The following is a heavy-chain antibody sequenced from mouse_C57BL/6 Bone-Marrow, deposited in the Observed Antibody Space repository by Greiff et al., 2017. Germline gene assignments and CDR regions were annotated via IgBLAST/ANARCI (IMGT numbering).Heavy chain of an antibody. CDR3: ARGGAYEYGGDY. CDR2: IYPRSGNT. J-gene: IGHJ2*01. D-gene: IGHD2-4*01. V-gene: IGHV1-81*01. Sequence: VQLQQSGAELARPGASVKLFCKASGYTFTSYGISWVKQRTGQGLEWIGEIYPRSGNTYYNQKFKGKATLTVDTSSSTAYMQLSSLTSEDSAVYYCARGGAYEYGGDYWGQGTTLTVSS. CDR1: GYTFTSYG.